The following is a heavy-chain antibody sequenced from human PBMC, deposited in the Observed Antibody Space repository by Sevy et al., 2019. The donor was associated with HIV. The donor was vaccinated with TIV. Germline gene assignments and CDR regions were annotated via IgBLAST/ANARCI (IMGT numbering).Heavy chain of an antibody. D-gene: IGHD2-2*01. CDR3: ARDCNSNRCLWGFDV. Sequence: GGSLRLSCAASGFTFSSYWMTWVRQAPGKGLEWVANIKGDGSERYYVDSVRGRFTISRDNAKNSMYLQMNSLRVEDTALYYCARDCNSNRCLWGFDVWGQGTTVTVSS. CDR1: GFTFSSYW. J-gene: IGHJ6*02. V-gene: IGHV3-7*03. CDR2: IKGDGSER.